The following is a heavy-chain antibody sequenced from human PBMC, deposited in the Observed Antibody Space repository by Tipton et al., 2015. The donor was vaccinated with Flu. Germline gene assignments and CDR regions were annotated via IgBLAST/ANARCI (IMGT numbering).Heavy chain of an antibody. Sequence: TLSLTCTVSGGSISSYTYYWGWFRQSPGTGLEWIGSIYYSGTTYYNPSLKSRVTLSVDTSKNQFSLNLSSVTASDTALYFCARCSGSGTDVIYDYWGQGTLVTVSS. D-gene: IGHD3-10*02. J-gene: IGHJ4*02. V-gene: IGHV4-39*07. CDR2: IYYSGTT. CDR3: ARCSGSGTDVIYDY. CDR1: GGSISSYTYY.